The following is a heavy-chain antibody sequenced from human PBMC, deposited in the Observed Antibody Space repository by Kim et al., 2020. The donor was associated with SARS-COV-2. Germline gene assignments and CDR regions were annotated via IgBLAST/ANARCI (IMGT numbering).Heavy chain of an antibody. V-gene: IGHV1-18*01. CDR3: ARDLEWLVDAFDI. J-gene: IGHJ3*02. D-gene: IGHD6-19*01. Sequence: AQKLQGRVTMSTDTSTSTAYMELRSLRSDDTAVYYCARDLEWLVDAFDIWGQGTMVTVSS.